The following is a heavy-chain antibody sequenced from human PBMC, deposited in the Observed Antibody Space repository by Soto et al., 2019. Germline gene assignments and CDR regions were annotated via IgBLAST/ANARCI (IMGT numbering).Heavy chain of an antibody. CDR1: GGSIRSYY. V-gene: IGHV4-59*12. Sequence: SETLSLTCTVSGGSIRSYYWSWIRQPPGKGLEWIGYISYSGSTTYNSSLKSRVTISVDTSKNQFSLKLSSVTAADTSVYYCARVPYYWGQGILVPVSS. CDR2: ISYSGST. D-gene: IGHD2-2*01. CDR3: ARVPYY. J-gene: IGHJ4*02.